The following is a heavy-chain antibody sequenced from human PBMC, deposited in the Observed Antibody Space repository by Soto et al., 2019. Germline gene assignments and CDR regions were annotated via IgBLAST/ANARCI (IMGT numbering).Heavy chain of an antibody. CDR1: GYSFTSYW. V-gene: IGHV5-10-1*01. D-gene: IGHD3-16*01. CDR3: AKSSHPDYGAYYYYGMDV. J-gene: IGHJ6*02. CDR2: IDPSDSYT. Sequence: GESLKISCKGSGYSFTSYWISWVRQMPGKGLEWMGRIDPSDSYTNYSPSFQGHVTISADKSISTAYLQMNSLRTEDTALYYCAKSSHPDYGAYYYYGMDVWGQGTTVTVSS.